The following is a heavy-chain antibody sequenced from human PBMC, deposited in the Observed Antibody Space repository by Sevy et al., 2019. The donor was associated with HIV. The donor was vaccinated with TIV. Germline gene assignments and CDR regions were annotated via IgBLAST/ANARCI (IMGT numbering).Heavy chain of an antibody. CDR3: ARARVERYTSSYNNYHAMDV. D-gene: IGHD5-18*01. V-gene: IGHV3-48*04. CDR1: GFTFSSYS. J-gene: IGHJ6*02. CDR2: ISSSGII. Sequence: GGSLRLSCAASGFTFSSYSVNWVRQAPGKGLEWVSYISSSGIIYYADSVEGRFTVSRDNAKNSLYLQMNSLRAEDTALYYCARARVERYTSSYNNYHAMDVWGQGTTVTVSS.